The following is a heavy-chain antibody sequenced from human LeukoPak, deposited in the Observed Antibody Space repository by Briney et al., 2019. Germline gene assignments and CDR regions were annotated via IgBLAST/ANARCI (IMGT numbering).Heavy chain of an antibody. CDR1: GFTLSSYS. J-gene: IGHJ4*02. CDR3: AKDIFTMVRGVVDY. V-gene: IGHV3-21*04. D-gene: IGHD3-10*01. CDR2: ISSSSSYI. Sequence: GGSLRLSCAASGFTLSSYSMNWVRQAPGKGLEWVSSISSSSSYIYYADSVKGRFTISRDNAKNSLYLQMNSLRAEDTALYYCAKDIFTMVRGVVDYWGQGTLVTVSS.